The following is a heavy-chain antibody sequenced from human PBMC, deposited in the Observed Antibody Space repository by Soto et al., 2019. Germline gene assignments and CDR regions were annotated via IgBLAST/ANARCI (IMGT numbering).Heavy chain of an antibody. Sequence: EVQLVESGGDLVQPGGSLRLSCAASGFSFGSSWMTWVRQAPGKGLEWVANIKKDGSKINYLDSGRGRFTVSSDNAKNSLYLEMHSLRAEDTALYYCAKDVSPGSSSLYLDAFDIWGQGTMVTVSS. D-gene: IGHD6-13*01. CDR3: AKDVSPGSSSLYLDAFDI. CDR1: GFSFGSSW. CDR2: IKKDGSKI. J-gene: IGHJ3*02. V-gene: IGHV3-7*05.